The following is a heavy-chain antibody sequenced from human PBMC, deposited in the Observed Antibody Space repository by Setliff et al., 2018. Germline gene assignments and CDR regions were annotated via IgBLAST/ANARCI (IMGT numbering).Heavy chain of an antibody. CDR3: ARDSSGYMAFDI. D-gene: IGHD3-22*01. J-gene: IGHJ3*02. CDR1: GGTFSSYT. Sequence: ASVKVSCKASGGTFSSYTISWVRQAPGQGLERMGWISAYNGNTNYAQKLQGRVTMTTDTSTSTAYMELRSLRSDDTAVYYCARDSSGYMAFDIWGQGTMVTVSS. CDR2: ISAYNGNT. V-gene: IGHV1-18*01.